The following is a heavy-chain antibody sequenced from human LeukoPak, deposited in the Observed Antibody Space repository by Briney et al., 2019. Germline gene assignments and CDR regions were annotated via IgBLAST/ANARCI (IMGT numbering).Heavy chain of an antibody. J-gene: IGHJ3*02. CDR1: GGSISSASYY. Sequence: SETLSLTCTVSGGSISSASYYWGLIRQPPGKGLEWIGEINHSGTTNYNPSLKSRVTISVDTSKNQFSLKLSSVTAADTAVYYCARYRDCSGGSCPHDAFDIWGQGTMVTVSS. V-gene: IGHV4-39*07. CDR2: INHSGTT. CDR3: ARYRDCSGGSCPHDAFDI. D-gene: IGHD2-15*01.